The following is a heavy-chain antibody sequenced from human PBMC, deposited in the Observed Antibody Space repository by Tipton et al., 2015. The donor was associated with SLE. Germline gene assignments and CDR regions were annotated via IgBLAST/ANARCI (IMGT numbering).Heavy chain of an antibody. J-gene: IGHJ4*02. Sequence: TLSLTCAVSGYSISSGYYWGWIRQPPGKGLEWIGSIYHSGSTNYNPSLKSRVTISVDTSKNQFSLKLSSVTAADTAVYYCARARVEYSSSDFDYWGQGTLVTVSS. CDR2: IYHSGST. CDR3: ARARVEYSSSDFDY. D-gene: IGHD6-6*01. CDR1: GYSISSGYY. V-gene: IGHV4-38-2*01.